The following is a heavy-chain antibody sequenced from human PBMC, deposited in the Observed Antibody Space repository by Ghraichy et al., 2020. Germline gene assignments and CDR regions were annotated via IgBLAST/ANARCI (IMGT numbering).Heavy chain of an antibody. V-gene: IGHV3-53*04. D-gene: IGHD3-10*01. CDR2: IYSGGST. CDR1: GFTVSSNY. Sequence: GESLNISCAASGFTVSSNYMSWVRQAPGKGLEWVSVIYSGGSTYYADSVKGRFTISRHNSKNTLYLQMNSLRAEDTAVYYCARDPRGAPYYYYGMDVWGQGTTVTVSS. J-gene: IGHJ6*02. CDR3: ARDPRGAPYYYYGMDV.